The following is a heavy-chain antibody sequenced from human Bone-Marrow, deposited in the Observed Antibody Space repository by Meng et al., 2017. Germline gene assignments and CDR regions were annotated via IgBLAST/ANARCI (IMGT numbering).Heavy chain of an antibody. V-gene: IGHV1-69*05. D-gene: IGHD3-3*01. CDR1: GGTFSSYA. CDR2: IIPILGTA. J-gene: IGHJ5*02. CDR3: ARESRSIFGVVGPVDWFDP. Sequence: SVKVSCKASGGTFSSYAISWVRQAPGQGLEWMGGIIPILGTANYAQKFQGRVTITTDESTSTAYMELSSLRSEDTAVYYGARESRSIFGVVGPVDWFDPWGQGTLVTVSS.